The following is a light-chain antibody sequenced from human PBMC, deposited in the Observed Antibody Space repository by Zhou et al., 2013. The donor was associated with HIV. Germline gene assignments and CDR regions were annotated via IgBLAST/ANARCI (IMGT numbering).Light chain of an antibody. Sequence: DIQMTQSPSSLSASVGDRVTITCRASQGIRSDLGWYQQKPGKAPKLLIYAASSLQNVVPSRFSGSGSGTDFTLTISSLQPEDVATYYCQKYNSAPCTFGGGTKVEVK. CDR3: QKYNSAPCT. CDR2: AAS. J-gene: IGKJ4*01. CDR1: QGIRSD. V-gene: IGKV1-17*01.